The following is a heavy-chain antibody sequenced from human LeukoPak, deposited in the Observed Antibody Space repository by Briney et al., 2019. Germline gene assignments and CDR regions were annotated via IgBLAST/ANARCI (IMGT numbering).Heavy chain of an antibody. CDR3: AKGGSVGGYYFDY. D-gene: IGHD3-16*01. J-gene: IGHJ4*02. Sequence: GGSLRLSCAASGFTFSSYGMHWVRQAPGKGLEWVAVISYDGSNKYYADSVKSRFTISRDNSKNTLYLQMNSLRAEDTAVYYCAKGGSVGGYYFDYWGQGTLVTVSS. V-gene: IGHV3-30*18. CDR1: GFTFSSYG. CDR2: ISYDGSNK.